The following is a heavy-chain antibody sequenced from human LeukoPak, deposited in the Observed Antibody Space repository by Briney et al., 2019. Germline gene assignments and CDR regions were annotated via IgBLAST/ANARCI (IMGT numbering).Heavy chain of an antibody. J-gene: IGHJ4*02. CDR1: GGSFSDYY. D-gene: IGHD6-19*01. Sequence: SETLSLTRAVYGGSFSDYYWSWIRQPPGKGLEWIGEINHSGSTNYNPSLKSRVTISVDTSKNQFSLKLSSVTAADTAVYYCARARGYYSSGSYFGYWGQGTLVTVSS. V-gene: IGHV4-34*01. CDR2: INHSGST. CDR3: ARARGYYSSGSYFGY.